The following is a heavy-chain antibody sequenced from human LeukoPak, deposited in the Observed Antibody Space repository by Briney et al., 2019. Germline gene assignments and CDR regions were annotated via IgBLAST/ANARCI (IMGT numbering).Heavy chain of an antibody. V-gene: IGHV3-11*04. CDR3: AIGVENHFDY. CDR1: GYTFSDYY. D-gene: IGHD1-14*01. J-gene: IGHJ4*02. CDR2: ISRGSSAI. Sequence: PGGSLRLSCAASGYTFSDYYMTWLRQAPGKGLEWLSYISRGSSAIYYADSMKGRFTISRDDAKRSMYLQMSSLRVEDSAIYYCAIGVENHFDYWGQGTLVTVSS.